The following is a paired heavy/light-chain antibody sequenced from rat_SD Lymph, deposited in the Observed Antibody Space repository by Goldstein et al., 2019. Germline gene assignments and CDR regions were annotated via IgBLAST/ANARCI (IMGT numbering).Heavy chain of an antibody. J-gene: IGHJ2*01. Sequence: QVQLKESGPGLVQPSQTLSLTCTVSGLSLTSNSVSWIRQPPGKGLEWMGVIWSNGGTDYNSAIKSRLSISRDTSKSQVFLKMNSLQTEDTAMYFCARSYGGLYYWGQGVMVTVSS. CDR2: IWSNGGT. CDR3: ARSYGGLYY. CDR1: GLSLTSNS. V-gene: IGHV2-47*01. D-gene: IGHD1-11*01.
Light chain of an antibody. V-gene: IGKV8S5*01. J-gene: IGKJ1*01. CDR3: QQYYDTPWT. CDR2: LAS. CDR1: QSLFGSVRQKNY. Sequence: DIVMTQSPSSLAVSAGETVTINCKSSQSLFGSVRQKNYLAWYQQKPGQSPKLLIYLASTRESGVPDRFIGSGSGTDFTLTISSVQAEDLANYYCQQYYDTPWTFGGGTKLELK.